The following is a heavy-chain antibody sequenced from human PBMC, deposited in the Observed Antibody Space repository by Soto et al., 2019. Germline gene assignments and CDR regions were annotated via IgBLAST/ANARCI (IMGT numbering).Heavy chain of an antibody. CDR1: GGTVSNSNYY. V-gene: IGHV4-39*01. Sequence: SETLSLTCAGSGGTVSNSNYYWGWIRQSPGKGLEWIGSVCYRVRSYSKSSVNSRATISVDTTKNQFSLNLNSVTDSDTAVYFCVNQRTSVLTQAYFDYWGLGAPVTVSS. D-gene: IGHD2-8*01. CDR3: VNQRTSVLTQAYFDY. CDR2: VCYRVRS. J-gene: IGHJ4*02.